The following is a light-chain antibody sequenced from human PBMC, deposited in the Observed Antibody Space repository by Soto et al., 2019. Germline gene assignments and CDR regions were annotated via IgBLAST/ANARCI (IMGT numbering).Light chain of an antibody. CDR1: SGHSSYA. J-gene: IGLJ2*01. CDR2: LNSDGSH. Sequence: QPVLTQSPSASDSLGASVKLTCTLSSGHSSYAIAWHQQQPEKGPRYLMKLNSDGSHSKGDGIPDRCSGSSSGAERYLTVSRLQSEDEADYYCQTWGTGIRGVFGGGTKLTVL. CDR3: QTWGTGIRGV. V-gene: IGLV4-69*01.